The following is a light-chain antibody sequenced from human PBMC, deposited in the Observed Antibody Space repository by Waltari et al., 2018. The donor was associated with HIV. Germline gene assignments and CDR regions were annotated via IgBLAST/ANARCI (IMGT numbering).Light chain of an antibody. Sequence: SNVLTQPPSVSVAPGQTARIICGENNIGIKSVHWYQQKPGQAPVLVVYDNTDRPSGTPERFSGSNSGKTATLTIRGDEAGDEADYYCQVWDTSREWVFGGGTKLTVL. CDR2: DNT. CDR3: QVWDTSREWV. CDR1: NIGIKS. J-gene: IGLJ3*02. V-gene: IGLV3-21*02.